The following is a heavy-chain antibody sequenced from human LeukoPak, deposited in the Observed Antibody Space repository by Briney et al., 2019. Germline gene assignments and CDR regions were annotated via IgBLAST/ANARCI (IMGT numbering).Heavy chain of an antibody. Sequence: SETLSLTCIVSGFSISIGYYWGWIRQPPGKGLECIGTIYHTGTTYYNPSLKSQVTISVDTSKNEFSLKLSSVTAADTAVYYCARVRYDYGEAFDYWGQGALVTVSS. D-gene: IGHD4/OR15-4a*01. V-gene: IGHV4-38-2*02. CDR3: ARVRYDYGEAFDY. J-gene: IGHJ4*02. CDR1: GFSISIGYY. CDR2: IYHTGTT.